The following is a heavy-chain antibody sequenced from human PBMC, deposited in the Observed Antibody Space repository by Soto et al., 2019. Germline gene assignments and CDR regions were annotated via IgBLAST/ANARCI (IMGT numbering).Heavy chain of an antibody. CDR2: ISSSSSTI. V-gene: IGHV3-48*01. CDR3: SGGWGGRNECNY. D-gene: IGHD1-26*01. Sequence: EVQLVESGGGLVQPGGSLRLSCAASGFTFSSYSMNWVRQAPGKGLEWVSYISSSSSTIYYADSVKGRFTISRDNAKNSLYLQMNSLRAEDPAVYYCSGGWGGRNECNYWGQGTLVTVSS. J-gene: IGHJ4*02. CDR1: GFTFSSYS.